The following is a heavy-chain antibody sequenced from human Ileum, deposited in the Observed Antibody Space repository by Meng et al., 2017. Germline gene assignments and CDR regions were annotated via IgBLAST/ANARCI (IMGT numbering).Heavy chain of an antibody. D-gene: IGHD1-1*01. CDR3: GRGWKYGQDN. Sequence: EVGRGGSGGGFVWSGGSLGLSCGGSGFAFSSYWMHWVRQAPGKGLVWVSRINSDGSNTTYADSVKGRFTISRDNAKNTLYLQINSLRAEDTAVYYCGRGWKYGQDNWGQGTLVTVSS. CDR2: INSDGSNT. V-gene: IGHV3-74*03. CDR1: GFAFSSYW. J-gene: IGHJ4*02.